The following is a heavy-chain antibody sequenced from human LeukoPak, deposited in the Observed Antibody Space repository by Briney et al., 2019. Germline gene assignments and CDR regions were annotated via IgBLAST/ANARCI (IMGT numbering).Heavy chain of an antibody. V-gene: IGHV1-69*13. J-gene: IGHJ4*02. CDR3: AREDYGDQQSDHFDY. CDR2: IIPIFGTA. Sequence: SVKVSCKASGGTFSSYAISWVRQAPGQGLEWMGGIIPIFGTANYAQKFQGRVTITAGESTSTAYMELSSLRSEDTAVYYCAREDYGDQQSDHFDYWGQGTLVTVSS. D-gene: IGHD4-17*01. CDR1: GGTFSSYA.